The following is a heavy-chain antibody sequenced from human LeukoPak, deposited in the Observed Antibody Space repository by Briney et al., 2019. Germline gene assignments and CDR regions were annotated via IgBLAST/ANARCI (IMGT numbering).Heavy chain of an antibody. CDR1: GFTFSSYS. Sequence: PGGSLRLSCAASGFTFSSYSMNWVRQAPGKGLEWVAVIWYDGSNKYYADSVKGRFTISGDNSKSTLYLQMNSLRAEDTAVYYCAKANPVAGTFDYWGQGTLVTVSS. CDR2: IWYDGSNK. CDR3: AKANPVAGTFDY. J-gene: IGHJ4*02. V-gene: IGHV3-33*06. D-gene: IGHD6-19*01.